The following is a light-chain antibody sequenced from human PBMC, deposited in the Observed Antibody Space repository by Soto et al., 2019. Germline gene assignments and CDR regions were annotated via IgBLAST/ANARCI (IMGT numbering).Light chain of an antibody. J-gene: IGKJ4*01. CDR3: QQYNEWPLT. V-gene: IGKV3-20*01. CDR2: GAS. Sequence: EIVLTQSPGTLSLSPGERATLSCRASQSVSSSYLAWYQQKPGQAPRLLIYGASSRAAGIPARFSGGGSGTEFTLTISSLQSADFAVYYCQQYNEWPLTFGGGTKVDIK. CDR1: QSVSSSY.